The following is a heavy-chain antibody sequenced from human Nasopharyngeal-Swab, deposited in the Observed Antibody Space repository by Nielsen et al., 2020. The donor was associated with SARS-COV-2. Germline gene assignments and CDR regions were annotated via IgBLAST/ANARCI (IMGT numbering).Heavy chain of an antibody. CDR3: ARDAPAHYGAFY. J-gene: IGHJ4*02. Sequence: GGSLRLSCAASGFTSNTAHMTWVRQAPGKGLEWVAFIAHDASNEYYGDSVKGRFSISRDSSKNTLYLQMDSLRGEDTAVYYCARDAPAHYGAFYWGRGTLVTVSS. V-gene: IGHV3-30*03. CDR1: GFTSNTAH. CDR2: IAHDASNE. D-gene: IGHD4-17*01.